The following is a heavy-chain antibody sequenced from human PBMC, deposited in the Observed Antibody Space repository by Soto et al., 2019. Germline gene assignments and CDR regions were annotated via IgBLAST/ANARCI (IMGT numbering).Heavy chain of an antibody. J-gene: IGHJ6*02. CDR1: GFTFGDYY. CDR2: ISSSGSTI. V-gene: IGHV3-11*01. Sequence: PGGSLRLSCAASGFTFGDYYMRWIRQAPGKGREWVSYISSSGSTIYYADSVKGRFTISRDNAKNSLYLQMNSLRAEDTAVYYCGRGLRAVGGYYYYGMDVWGQGTTVTVSS. CDR3: GRGLRAVGGYYYYGMDV. D-gene: IGHD2-15*01.